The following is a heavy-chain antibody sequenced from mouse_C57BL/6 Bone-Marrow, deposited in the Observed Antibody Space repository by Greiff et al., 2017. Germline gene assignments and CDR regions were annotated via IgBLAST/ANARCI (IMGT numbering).Heavy chain of an antibody. CDR3: AREAYGYDDFDY. CDR1: GFTFSSYA. Sequence: EVKVVESGGGLVKPGGSLKLSCAASGFTFSSYAMSWVRQTPEKRLEWVATISDGGSYTYYPDNVKGRFTISRDNAKNNLYLQMSHLKSEDTAMYYCAREAYGYDDFDYWGQGTTLTVSS. D-gene: IGHD2-2*01. V-gene: IGHV5-4*01. J-gene: IGHJ2*01. CDR2: ISDGGSYT.